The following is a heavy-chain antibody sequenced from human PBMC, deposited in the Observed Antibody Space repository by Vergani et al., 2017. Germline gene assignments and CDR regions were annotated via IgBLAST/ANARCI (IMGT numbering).Heavy chain of an antibody. V-gene: IGHV1-69*01. CDR3: ATVHSTSAGEAIYYYYYLDV. J-gene: IGHJ6*03. Sequence: QVQLVQSGAEVKRPGSSLNISCKASGETFHNIAIAWVRQAPGQGLEWMAGSTPISNTPTYSQKFQGRGRITADEATSTAYLERNSRREDDTAGEDGATVHSTSAGEAIYYYYYLDVWGRGTTVTVSS. D-gene: IGHD6-6*01. CDR1: GETFHNIA. CDR2: STPISNTP.